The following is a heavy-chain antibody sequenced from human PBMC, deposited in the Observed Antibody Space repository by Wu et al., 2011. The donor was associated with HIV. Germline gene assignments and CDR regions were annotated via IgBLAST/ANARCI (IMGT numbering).Heavy chain of an antibody. CDR1: GYTFTSYG. J-gene: IGHJ5*02. CDR3: ARVIGTVAANWVDP. Sequence: QVQLVQSGAEAKKPGASVKVSCKASGYTFTSYGITWVRQAPGQGLEWMGWISAYNGDRNYAQKLQGRVTMTTDTSTSTAYMELRSLRSDDTAVYYCARVIGTVAANWVDPWGQGTLVTVSS. CDR2: ISAYNGDR. V-gene: IGHV1-18*01. D-gene: IGHD4-23*01.